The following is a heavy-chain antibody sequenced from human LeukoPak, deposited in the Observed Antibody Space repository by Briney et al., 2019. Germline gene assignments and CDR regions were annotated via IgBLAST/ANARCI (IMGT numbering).Heavy chain of an antibody. J-gene: IGHJ4*02. CDR1: GFTFSSYE. CDR3: ARGARSVRGVIPYFDY. CDR2: INSGGDTL. V-gene: IGHV3-48*03. D-gene: IGHD3-10*01. Sequence: SGGSLRLSCAASGFTFSSYEMNWVRQAPGKGLEWISYINSGGDTLYYADSVKGRITVSGDNAKTSLGLQMNRLRAEDTAVYYCARGARSVRGVIPYFDYWGQGTLVTVSS.